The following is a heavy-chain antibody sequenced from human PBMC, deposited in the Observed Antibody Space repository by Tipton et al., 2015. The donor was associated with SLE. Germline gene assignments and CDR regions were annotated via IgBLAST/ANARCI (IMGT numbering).Heavy chain of an antibody. V-gene: IGHV4-34*01. D-gene: IGHD6-13*01. Sequence: TLSLTCAVYGGSFSGYYWSWIRQPPGKGLEWIGEINHSGSTNYNPSLKSRVTISVDTSKNQFSLKLSSVTAADTAVYYCARLPAAADYWGQGTLVTVSS. CDR3: ARLPAAADY. J-gene: IGHJ4*02. CDR2: INHSGST. CDR1: GGSFSGYY.